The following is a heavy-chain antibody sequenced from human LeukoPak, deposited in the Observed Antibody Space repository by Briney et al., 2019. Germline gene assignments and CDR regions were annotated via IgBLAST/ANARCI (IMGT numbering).Heavy chain of an antibody. CDR3: ARVLFGRVGVNPFDY. J-gene: IGHJ4*02. D-gene: IGHD1-26*01. CDR2: VSSSGSTI. Sequence: PGGSLRLSCAASGFTFSDYYMSWIRQAPGKGLEWVSYVSSSGSTIYYADSVKGRFTISRDNAKKSLYLQMNSLRAEDTAVYYCARVLFGRVGVNPFDYWGQGTLVTVSS. CDR1: GFTFSDYY. V-gene: IGHV3-11*04.